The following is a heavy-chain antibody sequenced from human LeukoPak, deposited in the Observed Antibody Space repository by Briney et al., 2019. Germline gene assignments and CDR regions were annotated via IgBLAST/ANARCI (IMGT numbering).Heavy chain of an antibody. CDR1: GYTFTGYY. V-gene: IGHV1-2*02. CDR2: INPNSGGT. J-gene: IGHJ4*02. Sequence: GASVKVSCKASGYTFTGYYMHWVRQAPGQGLEWMGWINPNSGGTNYAQKFQGRVTMTRDTSISTAYMELSRLRSDDTAVYYCARDLGRDGYNLGYWGQGTLVTVSS. D-gene: IGHD5-24*01. CDR3: ARDLGRDGYNLGY.